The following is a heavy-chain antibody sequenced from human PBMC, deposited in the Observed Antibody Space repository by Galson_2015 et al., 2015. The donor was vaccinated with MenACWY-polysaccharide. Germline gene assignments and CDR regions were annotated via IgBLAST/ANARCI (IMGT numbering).Heavy chain of an antibody. CDR2: IKSDGSST. V-gene: IGHV3-74*01. CDR1: GFTFSSYW. Sequence: SLRLSCAASGFTFSSYWMHWVRHAPGKGLVWVSRIKSDGSSTFYADSVKGRFTVSRDNAKNTVYLQMNSLRAEDTAVYYCARDRVAIAVIDAHTLFDLCGQGTLFTVSS. D-gene: IGHD6-19*01. J-gene: IGHJ4*02. CDR3: ARDRVAIAVIDAHTLFDL.